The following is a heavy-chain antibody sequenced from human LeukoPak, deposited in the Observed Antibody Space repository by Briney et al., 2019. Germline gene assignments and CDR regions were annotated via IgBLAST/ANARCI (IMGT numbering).Heavy chain of an antibody. CDR1: GGSISSYY. Sequence: SETRSLTCTVSGGSISSYYWSWIRQPPGKGLEWIGYIYYSGNTNYNPSLKSRVTISVDTSKNQFSLKLSSVTAADTAVYYCARRAVTYYYDSSGYYPNYYFDYWGQGTLVAVSS. D-gene: IGHD3-22*01. CDR3: ARRAVTYYYDSSGYYPNYYFDY. J-gene: IGHJ4*02. CDR2: IYYSGNT. V-gene: IGHV4-59*08.